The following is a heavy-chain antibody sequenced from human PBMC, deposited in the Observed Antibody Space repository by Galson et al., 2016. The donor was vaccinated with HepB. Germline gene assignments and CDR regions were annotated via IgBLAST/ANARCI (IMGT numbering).Heavy chain of an antibody. CDR1: GFPFSTYG. D-gene: IGHD6-19*01. Sequence: SLRLSCAASGFPFSTYGMSWVRQAPGKGLEWVSGIRGSGGRIDSADSGKGRFTISRDNYKNTLYLQMNSLRADDTAVYYWAKKSLVAGTATYVFDNWGQGTLVTVSS. CDR3: AKKSLVAGTATYVFDN. V-gene: IGHV3-23*01. CDR2: IRGSGGRI. J-gene: IGHJ4*02.